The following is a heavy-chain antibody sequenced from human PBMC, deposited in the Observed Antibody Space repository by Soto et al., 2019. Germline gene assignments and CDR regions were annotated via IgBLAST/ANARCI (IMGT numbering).Heavy chain of an antibody. CDR2: IRCDGSDP. CDR3: ARGWTTPIDY. Sequence: QVQLVESGGGVVQPGGSLRLSCGASGFTFRSYGMHWVRQAPGKGLEWVAVIRCDGSDPEYADSVKGRVTISRDNSQNLLYLQMNSLSADDTAVYYCARGWTTPIDYWGQGTLVTVSS. D-gene: IGHD4-17*01. CDR1: GFTFRSYG. V-gene: IGHV3-33*01. J-gene: IGHJ4*02.